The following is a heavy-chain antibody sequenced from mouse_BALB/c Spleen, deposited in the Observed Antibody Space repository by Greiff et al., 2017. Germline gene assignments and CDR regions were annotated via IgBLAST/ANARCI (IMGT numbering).Heavy chain of an antibody. CDR2: ISSGGSYT. V-gene: IGHV5-9-4*01. CDR1: GFTFSSYA. Sequence: DVQLVESGGGLVKPGGSLKLSCAASGFTFSSYAMSWVRQSPEKRLEWVAEISSGGSYTYYPDTVTGRFTISRDNAKNTLYLEMSSLRSEDTAMYYCARDLGRGRFAYWGQGTLVTVSA. CDR3: ARDLGRGRFAY. D-gene: IGHD4-1*01. J-gene: IGHJ3*01.